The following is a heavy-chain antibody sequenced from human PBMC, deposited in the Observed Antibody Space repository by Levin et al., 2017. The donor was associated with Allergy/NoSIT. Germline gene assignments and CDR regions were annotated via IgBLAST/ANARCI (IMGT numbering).Heavy chain of an antibody. J-gene: IGHJ6*02. V-gene: IGHV1-69*01. D-gene: IGHD1-7*01. CDR2: IIPIFSTT. CDR1: GRTFTMHA. Sequence: KISCKVSGRTFTMHAISWVRQAPGQGLEWMGGIIPIFSTTHYAQKFQGRVTITADESTSSAYMELSSLRSEDTAVYYCTVCENWDYNPTSYYYYSMDVWGQGTTVTVSS. CDR3: TVCENWDYNPTSYYYYSMDV.